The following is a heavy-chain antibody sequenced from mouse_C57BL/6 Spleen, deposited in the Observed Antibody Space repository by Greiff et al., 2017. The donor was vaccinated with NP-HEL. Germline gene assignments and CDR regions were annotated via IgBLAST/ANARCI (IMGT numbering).Heavy chain of an antibody. CDR1: GFNIKDYY. V-gene: IGHV14-1*01. CDR2: IDPEDGDT. J-gene: IGHJ1*03. D-gene: IGHD1-1*01. Sequence: VQLQQSGAELVRPGASVKLSCTASGFNIKDYYMHWVKQRPEQGLEWIGRIDPEDGDTEYAPKFQGKATLTADTSSNTAYLQLSSLTSEDTAVYYCTFITTVVGYFDVWGTGTTVTVSS. CDR3: TFITTVVGYFDV.